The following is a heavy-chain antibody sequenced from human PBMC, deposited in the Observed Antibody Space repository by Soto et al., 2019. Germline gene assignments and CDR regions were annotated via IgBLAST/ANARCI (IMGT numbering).Heavy chain of an antibody. CDR3: ARGIGQQLPPLD. V-gene: IGHV4-59*01. D-gene: IGHD6-13*01. CDR1: GVSISSYY. CDR2: IYYSGNT. Sequence: QVQLQESGPGLVKPSETLSLTCTVSGVSISSYYWSWIRQPPGKGLEWIGYIYYSGNTNYNPSLKSRVTISIAASKSQFSLELSPVTAADSAVYFCARGIGQQLPPLDWGQGTLVTV. J-gene: IGHJ4*02.